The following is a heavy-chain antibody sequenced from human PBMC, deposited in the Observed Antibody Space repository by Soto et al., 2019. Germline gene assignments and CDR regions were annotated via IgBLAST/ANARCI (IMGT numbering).Heavy chain of an antibody. J-gene: IGHJ6*02. CDR1: GFTFSNAW. D-gene: IGHD3-10*01. CDR2: IKSKTDGGTT. CDR3: TTGIGFGRGHYYYYYGMDV. Sequence: GGSLRLSCAASGFTFSNAWMNWVRQAPGKGLEWVGRIKSKTDGGTTDYAAPVKGRFTISREDSKNTLYLQMNSLKTEDTAVYYCTTGIGFGRGHYYYYYGMDVWGQGTTVTVSS. V-gene: IGHV3-15*07.